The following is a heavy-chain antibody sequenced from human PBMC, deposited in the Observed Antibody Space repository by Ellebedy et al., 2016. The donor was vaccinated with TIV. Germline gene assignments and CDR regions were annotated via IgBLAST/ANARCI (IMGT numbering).Heavy chain of an antibody. J-gene: IGHJ6*03. CDR3: ARIVVVPAAMKDYMDV. Sequence: SETLSLXCTVSGGSISSSSYYWGWIRQPPGKGLEWIGSIYYSGSTYYNPSLKSRVTISVDTSKNQFSLKLSSVTAADTAVYYCARIVVVPAAMKDYMDVWGKGTTVTVSS. D-gene: IGHD2-2*01. CDR1: GGSISSSSYY. CDR2: IYYSGST. V-gene: IGHV4-39*01.